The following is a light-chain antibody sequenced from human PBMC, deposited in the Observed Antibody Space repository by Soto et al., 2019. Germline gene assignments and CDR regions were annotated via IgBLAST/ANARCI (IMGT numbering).Light chain of an antibody. J-gene: IGLJ2*01. V-gene: IGLV3-21*04. CDR1: NIGSKS. Sequence: SYVLTQAPSVSVAPGKTATITCGGTNIGSKSVHWYQQKPGQAPVLIIYYDSDRPSGIPERFSGSNSGSTATLTISRVEAGDEADYYCQVWDIGSGVAFGGGTKGTVL. CDR2: YDS. CDR3: QVWDIGSGVA.